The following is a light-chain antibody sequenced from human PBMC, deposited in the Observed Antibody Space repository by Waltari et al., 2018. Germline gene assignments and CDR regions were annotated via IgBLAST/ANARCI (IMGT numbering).Light chain of an antibody. CDR1: QSVSKY. CDR3: QKYVSLPAT. Sequence: EIVLTQPPGTLSLSPGERATLSCRASQSVSKYLAWYQQKPGQAPRLLIYDASTRATGIPDRFSGSGSGTDFSLTISRLEPEDFAVYYCQKYVSLPATFGQGTKVEIK. J-gene: IGKJ1*01. CDR2: DAS. V-gene: IGKV3-20*01.